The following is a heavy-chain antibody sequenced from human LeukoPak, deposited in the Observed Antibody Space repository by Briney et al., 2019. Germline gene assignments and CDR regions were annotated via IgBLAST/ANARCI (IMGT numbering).Heavy chain of an antibody. CDR3: ARPRYVSGWPPDFDY. Sequence: ASVNVSFKASGYTFTSYGISWVRQAPGQGLEWMGWISAYNGNTNYAQKLQGRVTMTTDTSTSTAYMELRSLRSDDTAVYYCARPRYVSGWPPDFDYWGQGTLVTVSS. V-gene: IGHV1-18*01. CDR2: ISAYNGNT. CDR1: GYTFTSYG. D-gene: IGHD6-19*01. J-gene: IGHJ4*02.